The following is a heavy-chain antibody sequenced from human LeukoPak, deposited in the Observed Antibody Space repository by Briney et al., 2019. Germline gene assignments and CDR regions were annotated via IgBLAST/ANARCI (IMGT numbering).Heavy chain of an antibody. V-gene: IGHV4-39*01. CDR3: ARRVTAPECFDY. CDR1: GGSVSSTGYL. Sequence: SETLSLTCTVSGGSVSSTGYLWGWIRQPPGKGLEWIGTVYYSGSSYYNPSLKSRVTMSVDTSKSQLSLKLTSVTAADTAVYYCARRVTAPECFDYWGRGTLVTVSS. D-gene: IGHD2-21*02. CDR2: VYYSGSS. J-gene: IGHJ4*02.